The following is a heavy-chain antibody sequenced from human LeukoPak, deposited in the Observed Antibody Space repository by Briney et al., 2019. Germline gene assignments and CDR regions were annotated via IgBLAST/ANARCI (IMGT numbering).Heavy chain of an antibody. Sequence: GESLKISCKGSGYSFTSYWIGWVRQMPGKGLEWMGIIYPGDSDTRYSPSFQGQVTISADKSISTAYLQWSSLKASDTAMYYCARHPQPAMAQWYFDYWGQGTLVTVSS. D-gene: IGHD5-18*01. J-gene: IGHJ4*02. CDR1: GYSFTSYW. CDR3: ARHPQPAMAQWYFDY. V-gene: IGHV5-51*01. CDR2: IYPGDSDT.